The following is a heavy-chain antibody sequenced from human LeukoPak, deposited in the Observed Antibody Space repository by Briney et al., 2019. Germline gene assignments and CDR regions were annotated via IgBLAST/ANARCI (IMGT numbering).Heavy chain of an antibody. V-gene: IGHV1-46*01. CDR3: ARVYSSSWYLFY. CDR1: GYTFTGYY. CDR2: INPSGGST. D-gene: IGHD6-13*01. Sequence: GASVKVSCKASGYTFTGYYMHWVRQAPGQGLEWMGIINPSGGSTSYAQKFQGRVTMTRDMSTSTVYMELSSLRSEDTAVYYCARVYSSSWYLFYWGQGTLVTVSS. J-gene: IGHJ4*02.